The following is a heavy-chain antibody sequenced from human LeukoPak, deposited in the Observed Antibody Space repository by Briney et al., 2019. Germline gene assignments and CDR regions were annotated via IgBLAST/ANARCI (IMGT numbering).Heavy chain of an antibody. Sequence: GGSLRLSCAASGFTFSSYGMYWVRQASGKGLEWVGRIRSKANSYATAYAASVKGRFTISRDDSKNTAYLQMNSLKTEDTAVYYCTSGSPNYYMDVWGKGTTVTISS. CDR3: TSGSPNYYMDV. CDR1: GFTFSSYG. CDR2: IRSKANSYAT. D-gene: IGHD1-26*01. J-gene: IGHJ6*03. V-gene: IGHV3-73*01.